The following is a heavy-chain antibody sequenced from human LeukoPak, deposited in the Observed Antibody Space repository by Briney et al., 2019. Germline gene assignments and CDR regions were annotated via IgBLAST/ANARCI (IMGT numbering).Heavy chain of an antibody. CDR3: ATGGYSYGPGDY. V-gene: IGHV3-23*01. Sequence: GGSLRLSCAASGFTFSSYAMSSVRQAPGKGLEWVSAISGSGGSTYYADSVKGRFTISRDNSKNTLYLQMNSLRAEDTAVYYCATGGYSYGPGDYWGQGTLVTVSS. CDR2: ISGSGGST. CDR1: GFTFSSYA. D-gene: IGHD5-18*01. J-gene: IGHJ4*02.